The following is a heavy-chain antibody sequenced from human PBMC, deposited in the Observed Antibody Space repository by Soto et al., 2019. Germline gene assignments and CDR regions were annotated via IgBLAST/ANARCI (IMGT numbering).Heavy chain of an antibody. CDR1: GFTFSSYA. J-gene: IGHJ4*02. CDR2: ISSNGGST. Sequence: GGSLSLSCSASGFTFSSYAMHWVRQAPGKGLEYVSAISSNGGSTYYADSVKGRFTISRDNSKNTLYLQMSSLRAEDTAVYYCARDRLSYDYIWGSYRYTAPGYFDYWGQGTLVTVSS. D-gene: IGHD3-16*02. CDR3: ARDRLSYDYIWGSYRYTAPGYFDY. V-gene: IGHV3-64D*08.